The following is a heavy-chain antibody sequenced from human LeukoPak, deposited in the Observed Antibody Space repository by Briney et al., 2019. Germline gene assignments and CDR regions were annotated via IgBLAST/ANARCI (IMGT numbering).Heavy chain of an antibody. Sequence: PGGSLRLSCAASGFTFSSYSMNWVRQAPGKGLEWVSYISSSSSTIYYADSVKSRFTISRDNAKNSLYLQMNSLRDEDTAVYYCAREQDSSGYYYNYFDYWGQGTLVTVSS. D-gene: IGHD3-22*01. CDR3: AREQDSSGYYYNYFDY. CDR2: ISSSSSTI. J-gene: IGHJ4*02. CDR1: GFTFSSYS. V-gene: IGHV3-48*02.